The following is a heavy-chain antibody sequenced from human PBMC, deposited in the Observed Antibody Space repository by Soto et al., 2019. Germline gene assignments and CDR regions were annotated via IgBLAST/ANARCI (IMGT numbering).Heavy chain of an antibody. CDR3: AKGNYSYCLFDY. Sequence: EVQLLESGGGLVQPGGSLRISCAASGFTFSSYAMNWVRQAPGKGLEGVPAISGSGGSTFYTDSVKGRSTVSGDNSKSTLSPQMTGLRSEDTAVSSRAKGNYSYCLFDYWGQGTLVTVSS. CDR1: GFTFSSYA. V-gene: IGHV3-23*01. CDR2: ISGSGGST. D-gene: IGHD3-16*02. J-gene: IGHJ4*02.